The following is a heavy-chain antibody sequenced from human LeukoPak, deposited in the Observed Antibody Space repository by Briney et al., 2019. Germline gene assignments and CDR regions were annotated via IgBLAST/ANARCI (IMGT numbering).Heavy chain of an antibody. J-gene: IGHJ5*02. Sequence: GGSLRLSCATSGFSFSTYWMAWVRQAPGKGPEWVANIKQDGSDKYYMDSVKGRFTISRDNAKKSLYLEMNNLRAEDTAVYYCATDGAGFDTWGQGVLVTVSS. CDR2: IKQDGSDK. CDR3: ATDGAGFDT. V-gene: IGHV3-7*03. CDR1: GFSFSTYW.